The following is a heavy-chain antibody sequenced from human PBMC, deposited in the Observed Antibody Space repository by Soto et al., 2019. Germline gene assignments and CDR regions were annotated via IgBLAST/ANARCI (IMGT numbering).Heavy chain of an antibody. CDR1: GYTFTTYA. Sequence: QVQLVQSGAEVQRPGASVKVSCKASGYTFTTYAIHWVRQAPGQSPEWMGWINADNGDTKYSQKFQGRVTITRDTSASTAYMALSSLRSDDTADYYCCVTVIAEYDHWGQGTQVTVSS. CDR2: INADNGDT. V-gene: IGHV1-3*01. D-gene: IGHD2-21*01. J-gene: IGHJ4*02. CDR3: CVTVIAEYDH.